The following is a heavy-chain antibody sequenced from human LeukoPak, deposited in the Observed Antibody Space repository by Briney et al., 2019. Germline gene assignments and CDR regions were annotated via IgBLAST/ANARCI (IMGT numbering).Heavy chain of an antibody. CDR2: IYTSGST. CDR3: ARGRHLADYFDY. Sequence: SETLSLTCTVSGGSISSSSYYWGWIRQPAGKGLEWIGRIYTSGSTNYNPSLKSRVTMSVDTSKNQFSLKLSSVTAADTAVYYCARGRHLADYFDYWGQGTLVTVSS. J-gene: IGHJ4*02. V-gene: IGHV4-61*02. CDR1: GGSISSSSYY.